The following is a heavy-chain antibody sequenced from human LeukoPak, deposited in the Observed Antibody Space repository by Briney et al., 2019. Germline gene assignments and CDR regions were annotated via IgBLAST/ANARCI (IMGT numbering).Heavy chain of an antibody. CDR2: IYSGGST. CDR3: AGGRRSVFFYYYYYMDV. D-gene: IGHD2-8*01. J-gene: IGHJ6*03. CDR1: GFTFSSNY. Sequence: GGSLRLSCAASGFTFSSNYMSWVRQAPGKGLEWVSVIYSGGSTYYADSVKGGFTISRDNSKNTLYLQMNSLRAEDTAVYYCAGGRRSVFFYYYYYMDVWGKGTTVTVSS. V-gene: IGHV3-66*02.